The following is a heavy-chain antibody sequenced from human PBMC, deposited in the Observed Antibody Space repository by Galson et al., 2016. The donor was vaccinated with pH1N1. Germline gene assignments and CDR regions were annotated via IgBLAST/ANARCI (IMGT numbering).Heavy chain of an antibody. D-gene: IGHD3-10*01. V-gene: IGHV1-2*02. CDR3: ARAGDWYFDV. CDR2: INPNSGGT. CDR1: GYTFTGYY. J-gene: IGHJ2*01. Sequence: SVKVSCKASGYTFTGYYIHWVRQAPGQGLVWMGCINPNSGGTNYAQNFQDRVTMTWDTSITTAYMELSRLRSDDTAMFYCARAGDWYFDVWGRGTLVSVSS.